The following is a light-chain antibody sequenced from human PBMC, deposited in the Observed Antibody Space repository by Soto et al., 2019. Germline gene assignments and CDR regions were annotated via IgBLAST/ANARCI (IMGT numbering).Light chain of an antibody. J-gene: IGKJ4*01. CDR2: KAS. CDR3: QQYKSYPLT. V-gene: IGKV1-5*03. Sequence: DIQMTQSPSTLSASVGDRVTITCRASQHINSWLAWYQQKPGKAPKLLIYKASNLESGVPSRFSGSGSGTEFTLTISSVQPDDFATYYCQQYKSYPLTFGGGTKVDIK. CDR1: QHINSW.